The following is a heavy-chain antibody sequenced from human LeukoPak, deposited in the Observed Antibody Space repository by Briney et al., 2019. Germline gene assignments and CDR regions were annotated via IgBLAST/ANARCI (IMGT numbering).Heavy chain of an antibody. Sequence: SETLSLTCAVYGESLNSYYWSWVRQPPGEGLEWIGEIYESGTTEYNPSLKSRVTISMVPSKQQFSLSLSSVTAADTAVYYCAKTPVVTLSAFDIWGQGTLVTVSS. CDR1: GESLNSYY. J-gene: IGHJ3*02. V-gene: IGHV4-34*01. D-gene: IGHD3-22*01. CDR2: IYESGTT. CDR3: AKTPVVTLSAFDI.